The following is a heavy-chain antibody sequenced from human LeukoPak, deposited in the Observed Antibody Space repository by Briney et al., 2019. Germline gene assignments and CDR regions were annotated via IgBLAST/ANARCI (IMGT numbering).Heavy chain of an antibody. D-gene: IGHD6-19*01. V-gene: IGHV3-23*01. CDR2: INANSGTR. CDR1: GYAFSFFA. J-gene: IGHJ5*01. Sequence: PGGSLRLSCEASGYAFSFFAMSWLRRAPGKGLEWVSTINANSGTRSYAASVRGRFTISRDNSKNTLYLQLNTLRADDTAVYYCAKPISGGLAVTADWFAPWGQGTLVVVSS. CDR3: AKPISGGLAVTADWFAP.